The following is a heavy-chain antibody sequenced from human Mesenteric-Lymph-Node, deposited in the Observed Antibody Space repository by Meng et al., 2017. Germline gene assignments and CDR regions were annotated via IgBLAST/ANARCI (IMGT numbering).Heavy chain of an antibody. CDR3: ARGGWSLDY. J-gene: IGHJ4*02. D-gene: IGHD2-15*01. Sequence: QVQLQESGPGLVKPSQTLSLTCTVSGGSVSSGGYYWTWIRQHPGKGLEWFGHIYYSGSTFYNPSLRSRLTISVDTSKNQFSLKLSSVTAADTAVYYCARGGWSLDYWGQGTLVTAPQ. V-gene: IGHV4-31*03. CDR2: IYYSGST. CDR1: GGSVSSGGYY.